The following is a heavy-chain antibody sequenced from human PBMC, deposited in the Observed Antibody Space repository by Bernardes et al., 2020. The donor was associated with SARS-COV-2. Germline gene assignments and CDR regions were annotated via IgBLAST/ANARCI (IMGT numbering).Heavy chain of an antibody. V-gene: IGHV1-18*01. Sequence: ASVKVSCKASGYTFTSYGISWVRQAPGQGLEWMGWISAYNGNTNYAQKLQGRVTMTTDTSTSTAYMELRSLRSDDTAMYYCARDHLYYYDSSGYYDYWGQGTLVTVSS. D-gene: IGHD3-22*01. CDR1: GYTFTSYG. J-gene: IGHJ4*02. CDR2: ISAYNGNT. CDR3: ARDHLYYYDSSGYYDY.